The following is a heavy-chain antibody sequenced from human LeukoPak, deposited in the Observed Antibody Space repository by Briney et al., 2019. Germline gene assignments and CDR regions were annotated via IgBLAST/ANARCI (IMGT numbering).Heavy chain of an antibody. D-gene: IGHD6-6*01. V-gene: IGHV1-69*13. CDR1: GGTFSSYA. CDR2: IISIFGTV. CDR3: AREPYSSSSVYFQH. Sequence: SVTVSCKASGGTFSSYAISWVRQAPGQGLEWMGVIISIFGTVNYAQKFQGRVTITADESTSTAYMELSSLRSEDTAVYYCAREPYSSSSVYFQHWGQGTLVTVSS. J-gene: IGHJ1*01.